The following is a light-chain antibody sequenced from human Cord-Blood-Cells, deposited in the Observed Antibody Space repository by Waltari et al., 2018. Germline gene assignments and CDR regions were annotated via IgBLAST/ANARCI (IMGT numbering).Light chain of an antibody. CDR1: QSVSSSY. CDR2: GAS. CDR3: QQYGSSPPFT. J-gene: IGKJ3*01. V-gene: IGKV3-20*01. Sequence: EIVLTQSPGTLSLSPGERATLSCRASQSVSSSYLAWYHEKPGQAPRLLIYGASRRATGIPDRFSGSGSGTDFTLTISRLEPEDFAVYYCQQYGSSPPFTFGPGTKVDIK.